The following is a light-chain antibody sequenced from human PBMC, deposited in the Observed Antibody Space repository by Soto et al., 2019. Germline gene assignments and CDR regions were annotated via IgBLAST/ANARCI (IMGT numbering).Light chain of an antibody. Sequence: QSVLTQPASVSGSPGQSITISCTGTSSDVGYYNHVSWYQQHPGKAPKLMIYEVTNRPSGISNRFSGSKSGNTASLTISGLQAEDEADYYCSSYTTSSTVVFGGGTKVTVL. CDR1: SSDVGYYNH. CDR3: SSYTTSSTVV. CDR2: EVT. V-gene: IGLV2-14*01. J-gene: IGLJ2*01.